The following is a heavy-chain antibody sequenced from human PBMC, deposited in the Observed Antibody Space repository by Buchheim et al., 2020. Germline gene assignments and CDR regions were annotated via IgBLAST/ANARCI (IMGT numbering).Heavy chain of an antibody. J-gene: IGHJ6*02. CDR3: ARVPRAIYGGRFYFHGMHV. CDR1: GGSISPYY. V-gene: IGHV4-59*01. CDR2: VDYSGSA. D-gene: IGHD3-3*01. Sequence: QVQLQESGPGLVRPSETLSLTCTVSGGSISPYYWSWIRQSPGKRLEWIGYVDYSGSAYYNPSLESRLSISVDTSRNRVSLKVISVTAADTAIYYCARVPRAIYGGRFYFHGMHVWGQGTT.